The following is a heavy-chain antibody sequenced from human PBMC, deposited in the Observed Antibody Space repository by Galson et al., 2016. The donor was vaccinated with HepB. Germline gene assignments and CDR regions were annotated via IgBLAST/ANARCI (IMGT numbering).Heavy chain of an antibody. Sequence: SLRLSCAASGLTVSANYMSWVRQAPGKGLEWVSVIYGGGDTTYYADSVKGRFTISRDNSKNTVYLQMNSLRAADTAVYYCAREGLFCNTATCYYLYNMDVWGQGTTVTVSS. J-gene: IGHJ6*03. CDR2: IYGGGDTT. V-gene: IGHV3-53*01. D-gene: IGHD2-2*01. CDR3: AREGLFCNTATCYYLYNMDV. CDR1: GLTVSANY.